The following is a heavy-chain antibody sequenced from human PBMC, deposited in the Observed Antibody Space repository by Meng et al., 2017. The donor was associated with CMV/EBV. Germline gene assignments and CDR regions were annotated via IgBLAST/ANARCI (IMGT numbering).Heavy chain of an antibody. V-gene: IGHV3-30*04. CDR2: ISYDGSSK. CDR1: GFTFSSYA. J-gene: IGHJ6*02. D-gene: IGHD5-24*01. Sequence: GESLKISCAASGFTFSSYAMHWVRQAPGKGLEWVAVISYDGSSKYYADSVKGRFTISRDNSKNTLYLQMNSLRAEDTAVYYCARGQPPILVEMATIYPGMDVWGQGTTVTVSS. CDR3: ARGQPPILVEMATIYPGMDV.